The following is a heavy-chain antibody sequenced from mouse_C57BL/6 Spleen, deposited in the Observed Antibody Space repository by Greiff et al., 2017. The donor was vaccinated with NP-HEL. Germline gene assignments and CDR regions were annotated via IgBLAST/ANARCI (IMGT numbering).Heavy chain of an antibody. CDR1: GYTFTGYW. Sequence: VQLQQSGAELMKPGASVKLSCKATGYTFTGYWIEWVKQRPGHGLEWIGEILPGSGSTNYNEKFKGKATFTADTSSNTAYMQLSSLTTEDSATYDGAVSDYDGIRAWCAYWGQGTLVTVSA. J-gene: IGHJ3*01. CDR2: ILPGSGST. V-gene: IGHV1-9*01. D-gene: IGHD1-1*01. CDR3: AVSDYDGIRAWCAY.